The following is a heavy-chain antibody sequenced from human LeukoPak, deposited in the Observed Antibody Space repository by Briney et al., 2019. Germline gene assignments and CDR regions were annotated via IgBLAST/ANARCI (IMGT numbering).Heavy chain of an antibody. CDR2: IDGSGVST. V-gene: IGHV3-23*01. J-gene: IGHJ4*02. Sequence: GGPLRLFCAASGITFHSYGMSWLGQAARKGLAWVSSIDGSGVSTYYAESVKGRFTISRDNSKNTLYLQMSSLRAEDTAVYFCAKDLSSSWYRGFDHWGQGTLVTVSS. D-gene: IGHD6-13*01. CDR3: AKDLSSSWYRGFDH. CDR1: GITFHSYG.